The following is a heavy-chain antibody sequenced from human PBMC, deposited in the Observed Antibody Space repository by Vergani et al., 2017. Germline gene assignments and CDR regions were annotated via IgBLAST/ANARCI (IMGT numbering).Heavy chain of an antibody. CDR3: ARDSWEMVRGVIIYYYGMDV. D-gene: IGHD3-10*01. CDR1: GYTFTSYG. V-gene: IGHV1-18*01. CDR2: ISAYNGNT. Sequence: QVQLVQSGAEVKKPGASVKVSCKASGYTFTSYGISWVRQAPGQGLEWMGWISAYNGNTNYAQKLQGRVTMTTDTSKSTAYMELRSLISDDTAVYYCARDSWEMVRGVIIYYYGMDVWGQGTTVTVSS. J-gene: IGHJ6*02.